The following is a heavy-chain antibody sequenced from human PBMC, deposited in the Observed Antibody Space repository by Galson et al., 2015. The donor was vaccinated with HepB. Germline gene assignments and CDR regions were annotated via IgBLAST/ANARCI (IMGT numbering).Heavy chain of an antibody. D-gene: IGHD7-27*01. J-gene: IGHJ2*01. Sequence: SLRLSCAASGFTFTNYWMTWVRQTPGKGLEWVANIKPDGSDKYYMDSVKGRFTISRDNAKKSLYLQMNSLRAEDTAVYYCASFGGTGDWYFDLWGRGTLVTVSS. CDR1: GFTFTNYW. CDR3: ASFGGTGDWYFDL. V-gene: IGHV3-7*03. CDR2: IKPDGSDK.